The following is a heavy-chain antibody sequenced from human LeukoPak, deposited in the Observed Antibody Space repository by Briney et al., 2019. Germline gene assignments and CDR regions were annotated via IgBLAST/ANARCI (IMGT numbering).Heavy chain of an antibody. D-gene: IGHD1-26*01. Sequence: PGGSLRLSCAASGFTFSSYEMNWVRQAPGRGREWVSYISSSGSTIYYADSVKGRFTISRDNAKNSLYLQMNSLRAEDTAVYYCARLGGSHPRLCYYYYYMDVWGKGTTVTVSS. CDR1: GFTFSSYE. J-gene: IGHJ6*03. CDR2: ISSSGSTI. CDR3: ARLGGSHPRLCYYYYYMDV. V-gene: IGHV3-48*03.